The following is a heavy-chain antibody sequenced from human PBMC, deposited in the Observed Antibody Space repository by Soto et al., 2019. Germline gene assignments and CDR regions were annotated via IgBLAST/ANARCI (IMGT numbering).Heavy chain of an antibody. CDR2: IYYSGST. D-gene: IGHD6-13*01. CDR3: ARYSSSWYGFDY. Sequence: SETLSLTCTVSGGSIRSYYWSWIRQPPGKGLEWIGYIYYSGSTKYNPSLKSRVTISVDTSKNQFSLKLSSVTAADTAVYYCARYSSSWYGFDYWGQGTLVTSPQ. CDR1: GGSIRSYY. V-gene: IGHV4-59*08. J-gene: IGHJ4*02.